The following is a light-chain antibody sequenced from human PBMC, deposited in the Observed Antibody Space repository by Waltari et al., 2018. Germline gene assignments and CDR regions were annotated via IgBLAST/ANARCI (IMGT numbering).Light chain of an antibody. CDR1: QAINVF. Sequence: DIQMTQSPSVMYASVGDRVTITCRASQAINVFAGWFQQRPGEAPRRLIYAASTLQIGVPSRFSGSGYGTEFTLTISSLQPEDFATYYCLQHKTYPHSFCQGTRVEIK. J-gene: IGKJ2*01. CDR2: AAS. V-gene: IGKV1-17*03. CDR3: LQHKTYPHS.